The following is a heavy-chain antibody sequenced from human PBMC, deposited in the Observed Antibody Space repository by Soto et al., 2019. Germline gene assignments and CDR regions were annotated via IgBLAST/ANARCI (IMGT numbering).Heavy chain of an antibody. J-gene: IGHJ4*02. CDR3: ARGDYYDSSGYLEDY. CDR2: IYHSGST. V-gene: IGHV4-4*02. Sequence: PSETLSLTCAVSGGSISSSNWWSWVRQPPGKGLEWIGEIYHSGSTNYNPSLKSRVTISVDTSKNQFSLKLSSVTAADTAVYYCARGDYYDSSGYLEDYWGQGTLVTVS. D-gene: IGHD3-22*01. CDR1: GGSISSSNW.